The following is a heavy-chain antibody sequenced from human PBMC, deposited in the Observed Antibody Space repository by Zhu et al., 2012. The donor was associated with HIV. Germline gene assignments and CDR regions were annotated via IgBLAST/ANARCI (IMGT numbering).Heavy chain of an antibody. CDR1: GYSISSGYY. J-gene: IGHJ5*02. CDR2: IYHSGSI. CDR3: AEEEMVRGASWFDP. V-gene: IGHV4-38-2*01. Sequence: QVQLQESGPGLVKPSETLSLTCAVSGYSISSGYYWGWIRQPPGKGLEWIGNIYHSGSIYYNPSLKSRVTISLDTSKNQFSLKLSSVTAADTAVYYCAEEEMVRGASWFDPWGQGSLVTVSS. D-gene: IGHD3-10*01.